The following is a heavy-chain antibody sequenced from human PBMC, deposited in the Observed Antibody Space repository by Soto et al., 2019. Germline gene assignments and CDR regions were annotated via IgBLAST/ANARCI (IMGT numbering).Heavy chain of an antibody. CDR3: AREGGYLFDY. V-gene: IGHV6-1*01. CDR1: GDRVSSDSAA. D-gene: IGHD6-13*01. Sequence: SQTLSLTCAISGDRVSSDSAAWNWFRQSPSRGLEWLGRTYFRSKWYNDYALSVTGRISINPDASRNQFSLQLNSVTPEDTAIYYCAREGGYLFDYWGQGTPVTVSS. CDR2: TYFRSKWYN. J-gene: IGHJ4*02.